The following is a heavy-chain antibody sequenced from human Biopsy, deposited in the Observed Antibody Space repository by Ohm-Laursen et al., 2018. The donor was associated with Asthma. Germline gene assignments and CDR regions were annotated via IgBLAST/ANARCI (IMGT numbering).Heavy chain of an antibody. CDR1: SGSGGYMRSGNYY. CDR2: IYYSGTT. Sequence: SETLSLTCSLSSGSGGYMRSGNYYWGWIRQPPGKGLEWIGSIYYSGTTYYNPSLESRVTVSANTSKKQFSLKLTSVTAADTAVYYCARHDHRWDTYADFWGQGTLVTVSS. V-gene: IGHV4-39*01. CDR3: ARHDHRWDTYADF. D-gene: IGHD2-2*01. J-gene: IGHJ4*02.